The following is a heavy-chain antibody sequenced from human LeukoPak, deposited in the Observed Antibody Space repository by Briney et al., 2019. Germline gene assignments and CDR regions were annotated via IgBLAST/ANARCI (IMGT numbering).Heavy chain of an antibody. Sequence: GGSLRLSCAASGFIFSSYAMHWVRQAPGKGLEWVAIISYDDSNEYYADSVKGRFTISRDNSKNTLYLQMNSLRAEDTAVYYCARDDYWGQGTLVTVSS. J-gene: IGHJ4*02. V-gene: IGHV3-30*04. CDR1: GFIFSSYA. CDR3: ARDDY. CDR2: ISYDDSNE.